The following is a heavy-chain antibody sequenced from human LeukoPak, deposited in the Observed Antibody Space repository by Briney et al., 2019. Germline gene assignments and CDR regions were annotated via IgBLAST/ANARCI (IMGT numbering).Heavy chain of an antibody. J-gene: IGHJ3*02. CDR1: GGSISSYY. CDR2: IYYSGST. V-gene: IGHV4-59*08. CDR3: ARVHHPYPPPYDSRGAFDI. D-gene: IGHD3-22*01. Sequence: PSETLSLTCTVSGGSISSYYWSWIRQPPGKGLEWIGYIYYSGSTNYNPSLKSRVTISVDTSKNQFSLKLSSVTAADTAVYYCARVHHPYPPPYDSRGAFDIWGQGTMVTVSS.